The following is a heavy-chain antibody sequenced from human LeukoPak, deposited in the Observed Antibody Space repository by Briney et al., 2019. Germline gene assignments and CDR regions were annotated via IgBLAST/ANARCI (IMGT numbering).Heavy chain of an antibody. Sequence: SETLSLTCTVSGDSISSSIYYWGWIRQPPGKGLDRIGTIYSSGSTYYNPSLKSRVTITVDTSKNQFSLRVSSVTTVDTAVYYCARTSGNRIALVRGGPSYFDYWGQGTLVTVSS. CDR2: IYSSGST. J-gene: IGHJ4*02. V-gene: IGHV4-39*01. CDR1: GDSISSSIYY. D-gene: IGHD3-10*01. CDR3: ARTSGNRIALVRGGPSYFDY.